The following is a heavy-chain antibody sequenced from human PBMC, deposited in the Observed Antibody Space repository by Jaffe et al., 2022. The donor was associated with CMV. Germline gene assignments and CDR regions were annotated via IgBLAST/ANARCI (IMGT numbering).Heavy chain of an antibody. V-gene: IGHV1-2*02. CDR2: INPNSGGT. CDR3: ARDRVVGAKFYYPQDAFDI. D-gene: IGHD1-26*01. Sequence: QVQLVQSGAEVKKPGASVKVSCKASGYTFTGYYMHWVRQAPGQGLEWMGWINPNSGGTNYAQKFQGRVTMTRDTSISTAYMELSRLRSDDTAVYYCARDRVVGAKFYYPQDAFDIWGQGTMVTVSS. J-gene: IGHJ3*02. CDR1: GYTFTGYY.